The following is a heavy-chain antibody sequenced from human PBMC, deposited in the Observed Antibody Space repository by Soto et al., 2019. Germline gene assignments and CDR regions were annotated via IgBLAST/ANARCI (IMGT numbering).Heavy chain of an antibody. CDR3: ARNGVIVVVINSNGILDY. J-gene: IGHJ4*02. Sequence: GGSLRLSCAASGFTFSSYAMHWVRQAPGKGLEWVAVISYDGSNKYYADSVKGRFTISRDNSKNTLYLQMNSLRAEDTAVYYCARNGVIVVVINSNGILDYWGRGTLVTVSS. CDR1: GFTFSSYA. V-gene: IGHV3-30-3*01. CDR2: ISYDGSNK. D-gene: IGHD3-22*01.